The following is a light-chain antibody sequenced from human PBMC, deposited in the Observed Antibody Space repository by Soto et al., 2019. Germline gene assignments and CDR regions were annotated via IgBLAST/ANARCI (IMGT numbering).Light chain of an antibody. V-gene: IGKV1-5*01. CDR1: QSISNW. CDR3: QQYNGYTWT. CDR2: DAS. J-gene: IGKJ1*01. Sequence: DIQMTQSPSTLSASVGDRVTITCRASQSISNWLAWYQQKPGKAPKLLIYDASSLQSGVPSRFSGSGSGTEFTLTISSLQPDDFATYYCQQYNGYTWTFGQGTKVEI.